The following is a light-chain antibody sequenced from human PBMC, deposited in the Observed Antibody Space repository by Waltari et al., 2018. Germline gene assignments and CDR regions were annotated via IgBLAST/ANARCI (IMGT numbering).Light chain of an antibody. CDR2: GVS. Sequence: DIQVTQSPSSLSASVGDRVTITCRTSQTLNNFLNWYQHKEGRAPKLLVYGVSSLQSGVPSRFSASGSGTTFTLTISSLQPDDFGVYYCQQTYSRPLFGPGTRVDVK. V-gene: IGKV1-39*01. CDR3: QQTYSRPL. CDR1: QTLNNF. J-gene: IGKJ3*01.